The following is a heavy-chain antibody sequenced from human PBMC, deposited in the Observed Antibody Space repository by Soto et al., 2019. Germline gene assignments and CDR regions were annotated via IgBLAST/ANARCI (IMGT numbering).Heavy chain of an antibody. CDR1: GFSLSSIGMG. D-gene: IGHD1-26*01. Sequence: QITVKESGLTLVKPTETLTLTCTFSGFSLSSIGMGVGWIRQPPGKALEWLALIYWDDDKLYSPSLSSRLTITKDPSKNELDLTMTHIDPVDTARYYCARHTRGVHDSGRLWEKFDCWGQGTLVTVSS. CDR2: IYWDDDK. CDR3: ARHTRGVHDSGRLWEKFDC. J-gene: IGHJ4*02. V-gene: IGHV2-5*02.